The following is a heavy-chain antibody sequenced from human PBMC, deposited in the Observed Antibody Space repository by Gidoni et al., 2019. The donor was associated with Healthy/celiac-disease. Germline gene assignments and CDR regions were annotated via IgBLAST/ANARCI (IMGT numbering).Heavy chain of an antibody. D-gene: IGHD2-15*01. CDR2: ISSSSSTI. CDR1: GFTFSSYS. J-gene: IGHJ4*02. Sequence: EVQLVESGGGLVQPGGSLSLSCAASGFTFSSYSMNWVRQAPGKGLEWVSYISSSSSTIYYADSVKGRFTISRDNAKNSLYLQMNSLRAEDTAVYYCARAYGGSEADYWGQGTLVTVSS. V-gene: IGHV3-48*01. CDR3: ARAYGGSEADY.